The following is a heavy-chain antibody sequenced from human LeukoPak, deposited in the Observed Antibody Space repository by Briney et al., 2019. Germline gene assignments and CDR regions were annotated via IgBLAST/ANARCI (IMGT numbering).Heavy chain of an antibody. CDR2: ISNSGGST. Sequence: GGSLRLSCAASGFTFSSYGMSWVRQAPGKGLEWVSVISNSGGSTDYADSVKGRFTISRDNSKNTLYLQMNSLRAEDTAVYYCATYRQVLLPFESWGQGTLVTVSS. D-gene: IGHD2-8*02. CDR1: GFTFSSYG. CDR3: ATYRQVLLPFES. J-gene: IGHJ4*02. V-gene: IGHV3-23*01.